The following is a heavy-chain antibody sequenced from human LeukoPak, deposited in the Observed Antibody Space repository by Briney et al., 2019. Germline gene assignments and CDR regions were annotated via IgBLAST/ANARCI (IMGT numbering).Heavy chain of an antibody. CDR3: ARVPVGTTGYPEGSFDP. CDR1: GGSFSGYY. Sequence: SETLSLTCAVYGGSFSGYYWSWIRQPPGKGLEWIGEINHSGSTNYNPSLKSRVTISVDTSKNQFSLKLSSVTAADTAVHYCARVPVGTTGYPEGSFDPWGQGTLVTVSS. D-gene: IGHD5-12*01. V-gene: IGHV4-34*01. CDR2: INHSGST. J-gene: IGHJ5*02.